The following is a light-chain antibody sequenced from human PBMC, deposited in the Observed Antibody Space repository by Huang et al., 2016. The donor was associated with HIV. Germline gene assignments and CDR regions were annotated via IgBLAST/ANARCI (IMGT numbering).Light chain of an antibody. CDR3: QQRSSGVT. V-gene: IGKV3-11*01. CDR1: QSVSNY. CDR2: DTS. Sequence: IVLTQSPATLSWYPGEKVTLSCRASQSVSNYIAWYQPHPGQSPQLLIYDTSNRAPGTPVRCSGSGSGTDFTLTIGSLESEDFAVYYSQQRSSGVTFGGGTKVQVK. J-gene: IGKJ4*01.